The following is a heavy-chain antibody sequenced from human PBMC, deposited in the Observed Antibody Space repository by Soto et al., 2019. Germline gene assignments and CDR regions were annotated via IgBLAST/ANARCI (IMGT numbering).Heavy chain of an antibody. J-gene: IGHJ5*02. CDR3: ARGIDP. CDR2: IYNSGST. Sequence: LSITCTVSGGSISSSSYSWGWIRQPPGKGLEWIGSIYNSGSTYYNPSLKSRVTISADTSKNQFSLKLSSVTAADTAVYHCARGIDPWGQGTLVTVSS. CDR1: GGSISSSSYS. V-gene: IGHV4-39*01.